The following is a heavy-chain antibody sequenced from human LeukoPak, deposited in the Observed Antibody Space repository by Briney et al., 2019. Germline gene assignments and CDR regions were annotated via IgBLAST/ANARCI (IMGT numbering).Heavy chain of an antibody. V-gene: IGHV4-30-4*07. CDR3: GQFDY. Sequence: SETLSLTCAVSGGSVTSGGYAWSWVRQPPGKGLEWIGYIYYRGMTYFNPSLKSRVSISVDTSKNQFSLKLTSVTVADTAVYYSGQFDYWGQGILVTVSS. CDR1: GGSVTSGGYA. J-gene: IGHJ4*02. CDR2: IYYRGMT.